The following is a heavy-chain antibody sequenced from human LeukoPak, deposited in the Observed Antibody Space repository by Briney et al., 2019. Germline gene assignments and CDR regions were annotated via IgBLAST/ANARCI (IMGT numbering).Heavy chain of an antibody. J-gene: IGHJ4*02. CDR1: GFTFCIYG. CDR3: ARLYASGSYIDY. V-gene: IGHV3-30*03. D-gene: IGHD3-10*01. Sequence: PGRSLRLSCAASGFTFCIYGMHWVRQAPGKGLEWVAVISSDGNNKYYADSVKGRFTISRDNSKNTLYLQMNSLRTEDTAVYYCARLYASGSYIDYWGQGTLVTVSS. CDR2: ISSDGNNK.